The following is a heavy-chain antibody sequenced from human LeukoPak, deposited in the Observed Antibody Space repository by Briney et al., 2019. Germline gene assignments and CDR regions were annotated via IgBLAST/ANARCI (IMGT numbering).Heavy chain of an antibody. D-gene: IGHD3-3*01. CDR3: ARDIDDFWSGYYPDAISDY. CDR1: GYTFTSYG. Sequence: GASVKVSCKASGYTFTSYGISWVRQAPGQGLEWMGIINPSGGSTSYAQKFQGRVTMTRDMSTSTVYMELSSLRSEDTAVYYCARDIDDFWSGYYPDAISDYWGQGTLVTVSS. CDR2: INPSGGST. J-gene: IGHJ4*02. V-gene: IGHV1-46*01.